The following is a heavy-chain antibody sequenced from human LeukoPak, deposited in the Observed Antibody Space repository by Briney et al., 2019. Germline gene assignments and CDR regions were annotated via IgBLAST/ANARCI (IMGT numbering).Heavy chain of an antibody. Sequence: ASVKVSCTASGGTFRDCAFSWVRQAPGQGLEWMGWINPNSGGTKYAQKFQGRVTMTRDTSISTAYMELSRLRSDDTAVYYCARAAVAGDFDYWGQGTLVTVSS. CDR3: ARAAVAGDFDY. CDR1: GGTFRDCA. D-gene: IGHD6-19*01. CDR2: INPNSGGT. J-gene: IGHJ4*02. V-gene: IGHV1-2*02.